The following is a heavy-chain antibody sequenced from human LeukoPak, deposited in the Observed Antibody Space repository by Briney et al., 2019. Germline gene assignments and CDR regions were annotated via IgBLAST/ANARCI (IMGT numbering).Heavy chain of an antibody. J-gene: IGHJ3*02. CDR1: GFTFSSYS. D-gene: IGHD5-24*01. Sequence: GGSLRLSCAASGFTFSSYSMNWVRQAPGKGLEWVSSISSSSSYIYYADSVKGRFTISRDNAKNSLYLQMNSLRAEDTAVYYCARVGDGYNFGASDIWGQGTMVTVSS. CDR2: ISSSSSYI. V-gene: IGHV3-21*01. CDR3: ARVGDGYNFGASDI.